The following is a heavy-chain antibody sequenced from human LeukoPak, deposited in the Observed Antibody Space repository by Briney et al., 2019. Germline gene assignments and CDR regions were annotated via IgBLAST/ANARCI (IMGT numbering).Heavy chain of an antibody. Sequence: GGSLRLSCAASGFTFSSYGMRWVRQAPGKGLEWVAVISYDGSNKYYADSVKGRFTISRDNSKNTLYLQMNSLRAEDTAVYYCAKGRTFDIWGQRTKVTVSS. CDR1: GFTFSSYG. CDR3: AKGRTFDI. CDR2: ISYDGSNK. V-gene: IGHV3-30*18. J-gene: IGHJ3*02.